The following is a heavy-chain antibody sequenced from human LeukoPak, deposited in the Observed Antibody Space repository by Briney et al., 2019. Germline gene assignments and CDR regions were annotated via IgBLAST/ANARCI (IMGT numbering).Heavy chain of an antibody. CDR2: ISGSGGST. CDR3: AKLGPAFGGVIVNDAFDI. J-gene: IGHJ3*02. Sequence: GSLRLSCAASGFTFSSYAMSWVRQAPGKGLEWVSAISGSGGSTYYADSVKGRFTISRDNSKNTLYLQMNSLRAEDTAVYYCAKLGPAFGGVIVNDAFDIWGQGTMVTVSS. V-gene: IGHV3-23*01. CDR1: GFTFSSYA. D-gene: IGHD3-16*02.